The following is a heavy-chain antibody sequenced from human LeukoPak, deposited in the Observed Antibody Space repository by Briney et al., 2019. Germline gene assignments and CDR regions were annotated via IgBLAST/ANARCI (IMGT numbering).Heavy chain of an antibody. J-gene: IGHJ3*02. CDR3: ARRGATRVAFDI. V-gene: IGHV3-7*01. Sequence: GGSLRLSCAASGFTFTKYWMTWVRQAPGKGLEWVAHIKQDGNDKYYVDSVKGRFTISRDNAKNTLYLQMNSLRAEDTAVYYCARRGATRVAFDIWGQGTMVTVSS. CDR2: IKQDGNDK. CDR1: GFTFTKYW. D-gene: IGHD1-26*01.